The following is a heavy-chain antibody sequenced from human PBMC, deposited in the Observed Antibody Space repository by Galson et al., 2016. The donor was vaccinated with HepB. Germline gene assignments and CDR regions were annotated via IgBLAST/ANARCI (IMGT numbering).Heavy chain of an antibody. V-gene: IGHV3-30-3*01. J-gene: IGHJ4*02. CDR3: ARDLGPAAMAGIFDL. Sequence: LRLSCAASGFTFSRYAMHWVRQAPGKRLDWVAGISFDGDNKYYADSVKGRFTVSRDTSENTLYLQMYSLGPDDTGLYYCARDLGPAAMAGIFDLWGQGTLVTVSS. D-gene: IGHD2-2*01. CDR2: ISFDGDNK. CDR1: GFTFSRYA.